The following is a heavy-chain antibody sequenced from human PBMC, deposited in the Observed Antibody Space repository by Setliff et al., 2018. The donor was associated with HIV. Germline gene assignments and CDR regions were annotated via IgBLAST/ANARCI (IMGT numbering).Heavy chain of an antibody. CDR3: ARVGASGVASSMDYHYYMDV. V-gene: IGHV4-61*09. D-gene: IGHD2-2*01. Sequence: SETLSLTCTVSGGSISSGSYYWSWIRQPAGKGLQWIGHIFASGSTKYNPSLESRVTMSVDTSRTQFSLKLRSVTAADTAVYYCARVGASGVASSMDYHYYMDVRGKGTSVTVSS. CDR2: IFASGST. J-gene: IGHJ6*03. CDR1: GGSISSGSYY.